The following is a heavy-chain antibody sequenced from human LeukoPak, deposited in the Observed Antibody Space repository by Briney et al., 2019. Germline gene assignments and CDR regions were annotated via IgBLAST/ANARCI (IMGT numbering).Heavy chain of an antibody. CDR3: ARGHQQLAAFDY. J-gene: IGHJ4*02. D-gene: IGHD6-13*01. CDR2: MNPNRGNT. V-gene: IGHV1-8*01. Sequence: ASVKVSCKASGYTFTSYDINWVRQASGQGFEWMGWMNPNRGNTGYAQKFQGRVTMTRNTSISTAYMELSSLRSEDTAVYYCARGHQQLAAFDYWGQGTLVTVSS. CDR1: GYTFTSYD.